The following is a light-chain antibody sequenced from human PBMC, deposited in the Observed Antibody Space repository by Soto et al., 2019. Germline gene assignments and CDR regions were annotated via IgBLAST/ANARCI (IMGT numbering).Light chain of an antibody. Sequence: EIVLTQSPGTLSLSPGERATLSCRASQSVSSRNLAWYQQKPGQAPRLLIYGASSGATGIPDRFSGSGSGTDSTLTISRLEPEDFAVYYCQQYGSPPFTFGPGTKVDIK. CDR2: GAS. V-gene: IGKV3-20*01. CDR3: QQYGSPPFT. J-gene: IGKJ3*01. CDR1: QSVSSRN.